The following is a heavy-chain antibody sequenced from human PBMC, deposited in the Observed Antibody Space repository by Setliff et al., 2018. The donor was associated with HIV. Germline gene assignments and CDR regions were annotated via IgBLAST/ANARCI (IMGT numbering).Heavy chain of an antibody. V-gene: IGHV4-39*01. J-gene: IGHJ4*02. CDR1: GGSINAISHY. CDR2: ISYSGSD. Sequence: SETLSLTCAVSGGSINAISHYWVWIRQPPGRGLEGLGTISYSGSDYYNPSLMGRGTISLEMSRNEFSLNLTSVTATDTAVYFCARSNNLISFGGVVGYWGRGMLVTVSS. D-gene: IGHD3-16*01. CDR3: ARSNNLISFGGVVGY.